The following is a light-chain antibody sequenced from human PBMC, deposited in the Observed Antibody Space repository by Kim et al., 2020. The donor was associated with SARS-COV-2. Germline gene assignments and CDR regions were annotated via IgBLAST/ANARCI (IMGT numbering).Light chain of an antibody. CDR1: KLGDKY. CDR2: QDS. CDR3: QAWDSIVV. Sequence: SYELTQPPSESVSPGQTASITCSGDKLGDKYACWYQQKPGQSPVLVIYQDSKRPSGIPERFSGSNSGNTATLTISGTQAMDEADYYCQAWDSIVVFGGGT. V-gene: IGLV3-1*01. J-gene: IGLJ2*01.